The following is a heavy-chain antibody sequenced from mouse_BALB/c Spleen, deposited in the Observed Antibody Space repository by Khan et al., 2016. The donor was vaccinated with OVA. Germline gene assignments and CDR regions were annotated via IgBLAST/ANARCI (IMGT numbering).Heavy chain of an antibody. Sequence: EVELVESGGDLVKPGGSLKLSCAASGFTFSSYSMSWVRQTPDKRLEWVATISSGADYTYYPDSVKGRFTISRDNAKNTLYLQMSSLKSEDTAMYYCTSHLTGSFAYWDQGTLVTVSA. D-gene: IGHD4-1*01. V-gene: IGHV5-6*01. CDR1: GFTFSSYS. CDR3: TSHLTGSFAY. J-gene: IGHJ3*01. CDR2: ISSGADYT.